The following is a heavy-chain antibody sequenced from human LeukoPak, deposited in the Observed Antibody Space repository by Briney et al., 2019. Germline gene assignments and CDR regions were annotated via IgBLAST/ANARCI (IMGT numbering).Heavy chain of an antibody. CDR2: INPNSGGT. CDR3: ARDPANLLVTMVTTRWFDP. J-gene: IGHJ5*02. V-gene: IGHV1-2*06. D-gene: IGHD4-17*01. Sequence: ASVKVSCKASGYTFTGYYMHLVRQAPGQGLEWMGRINPNSGGTNYAQKFQGRVTMTRDTSISTAYMELSRLRSDDTAVYYCARDPANLLVTMVTTRWFDPWGQGTLVTVSS. CDR1: GYTFTGYY.